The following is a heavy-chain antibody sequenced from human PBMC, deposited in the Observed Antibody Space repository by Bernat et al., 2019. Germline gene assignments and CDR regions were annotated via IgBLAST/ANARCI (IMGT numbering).Heavy chain of an antibody. V-gene: IGHV4-31*03. J-gene: IGHJ4*02. CDR1: GGSISSGGYY. CDR3: ARESQRYCSGGSCYPHRYFDY. CDR2: IYYSGST. Sequence: QVQLQESGPGLVKPSQTLSLTCTVSGGSISSGGYYWSWIRQHPGKGLEWIGYIYYSGSTYYNPSLKSRVTISVDTSKNQFSLKLSSVTAADTAVYYCARESQRYCSGGSCYPHRYFDYWGQGTLVTVSS. D-gene: IGHD2-15*01.